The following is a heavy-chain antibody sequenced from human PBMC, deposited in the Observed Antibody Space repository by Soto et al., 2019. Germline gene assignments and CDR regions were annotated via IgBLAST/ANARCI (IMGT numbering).Heavy chain of an antibody. J-gene: IGHJ6*02. CDR1: GGSISSSSYY. CDR2: IYYSGST. D-gene: IGHD3-9*01. CDR3: ARAPSYYDILTGYYSPYYYGMDV. V-gene: IGHV4-39*01. Sequence: SETLSLTCTVSGGSISSSSYYWGWIRQPPGKGLEWIGSIYYSGSTYYNPSLKSRVTISVDTSKNQFSLKLSSVTAADTAVYYCARAPSYYDILTGYYSPYYYGMDVWGQGTTVTVSS.